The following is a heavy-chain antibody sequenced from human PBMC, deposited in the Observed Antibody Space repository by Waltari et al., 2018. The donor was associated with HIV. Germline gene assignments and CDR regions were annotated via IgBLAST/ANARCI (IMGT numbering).Heavy chain of an antibody. CDR2: ISYYGDNK. CDR1: RFPCRSYA. D-gene: IGHD6-19*01. J-gene: IGHJ4*02. Sequence: QVDLVESGGGVVQPGRSLRLSSVASRFPCRSYAMHWVRQAPGKGLEWVAVISYYGDNKYYADSVKGRFTISRDNSKNTLYLQMNSLRAEDTAVYYCAKGASGWSPGYWGQGTLVTVSS. CDR3: AKGASGWSPGY. V-gene: IGHV3-30*18.